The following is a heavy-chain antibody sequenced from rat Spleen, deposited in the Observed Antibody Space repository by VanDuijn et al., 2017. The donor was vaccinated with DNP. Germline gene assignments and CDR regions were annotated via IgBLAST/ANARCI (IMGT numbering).Heavy chain of an antibody. Sequence: EVQLVESGGGLVQPGRSLKLSCVASGFTFNNYWMTWIRQAPGKGLEWVASITNTGGSTYYPDSVKGRFTISRDNAKSTLYLQMNSLRSEDTATYYCTRGVTRVFSMMVLYFDYWGQGVMVTVSS. CDR3: TRGVTRVFSMMVLYFDY. J-gene: IGHJ2*01. D-gene: IGHD1-12*03. V-gene: IGHV5-31*01. CDR1: GFTFNNYW. CDR2: ITNTGGST.